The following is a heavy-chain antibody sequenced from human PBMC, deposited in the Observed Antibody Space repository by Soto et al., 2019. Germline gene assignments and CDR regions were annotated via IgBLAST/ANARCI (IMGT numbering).Heavy chain of an antibody. D-gene: IGHD2-2*02. CDR3: AREFLDNHIVVVPAAIRPGVYYYYYGMDV. CDR1: GYTFTGYY. J-gene: IGHJ6*02. V-gene: IGHV1-2*04. Sequence: ASVKVSCKASGYTFTGYYMHWVRQAPGQGLEWMGWINPNSGGTNYAQKFQGWVTMTRDTPISTAYMELSRLRSDDTAVYYCAREFLDNHIVVVPAAIRPGVYYYYYGMDVWGQGTTVTVSS. CDR2: INPNSGGT.